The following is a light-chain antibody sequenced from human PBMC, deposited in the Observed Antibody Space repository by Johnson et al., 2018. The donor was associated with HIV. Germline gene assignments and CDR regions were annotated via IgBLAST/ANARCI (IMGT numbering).Light chain of an antibody. V-gene: IGLV1-51*01. J-gene: IGLJ1*01. CDR1: SSNIGNNY. Sequence: QSVLTQPPSVSAAPGQKVTISCSGSSSNIGNNYVSWYQQLPGRAPKLLIYDNNKRPSGIPDRFSGYKSGTSTTLGITGLKPGHEAEDYCGTWDSSLRVGFFGTGTKVTVL. CDR2: DNN. CDR3: GTWDSSLRVGF.